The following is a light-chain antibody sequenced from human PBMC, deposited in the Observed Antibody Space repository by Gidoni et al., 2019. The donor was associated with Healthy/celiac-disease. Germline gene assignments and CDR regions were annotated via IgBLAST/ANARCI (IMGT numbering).Light chain of an antibody. CDR1: QSVSSSY. V-gene: IGKV3-20*01. J-gene: IGKJ2*01. CDR2: GAS. Sequence: DIVLPPSPGTLSLSPGERGTLSCRASQSVSSSYLAWYQQKPGQAPRLLIYGASSRATGIPDRFSGSGSGTDFTLTISRLEPEDFAVYYCQQYGSSPRMYTFGQGTKLEIK. CDR3: QQYGSSPRMYT.